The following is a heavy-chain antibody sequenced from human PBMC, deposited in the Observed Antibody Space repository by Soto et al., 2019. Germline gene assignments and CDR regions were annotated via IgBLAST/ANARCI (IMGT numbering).Heavy chain of an antibody. CDR3: ARCFSGNYPSRPEEQYYFDS. Sequence: SETLSLTCTVSGDSIRSYYWSWIRQPPGKGLESIGYIYYSGYTSYNPSLKSRVTISVDTSKNQFSLKLNSVTAADTAVYYCARCFSGNYPSRPEEQYYFDSWGQGTLVTVSS. J-gene: IGHJ4*02. V-gene: IGHV4-59*01. CDR2: IYYSGYT. CDR1: GDSIRSYY. D-gene: IGHD1-26*01.